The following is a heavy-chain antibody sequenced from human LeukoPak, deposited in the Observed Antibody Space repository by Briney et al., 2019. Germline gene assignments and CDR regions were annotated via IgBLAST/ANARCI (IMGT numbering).Heavy chain of an antibody. CDR1: GFTFGSYW. V-gene: IGHV3-74*01. J-gene: IGHJ3*02. D-gene: IGHD3-10*01. Sequence: GGSLSLSCAASGFTFGSYWMHWVRQAPGKGLVWVSRINSDGSSTSCADSVKGRFTISRDNAKNTLYLQMNSPRAEDTAVYYCARARNYYYGSGSYYLFAFDIWGQGTMVTVSS. CDR2: INSDGSST. CDR3: ARARNYYYGSGSYYLFAFDI.